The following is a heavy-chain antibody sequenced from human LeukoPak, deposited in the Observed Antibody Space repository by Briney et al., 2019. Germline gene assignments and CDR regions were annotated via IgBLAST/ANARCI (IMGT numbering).Heavy chain of an antibody. Sequence: GGSLRLSCAASGFTFSSYSMSWVRQAPGKGLEWVSSISSSSSYIYYADSVKGRFTISRDNAKNSLYLQMNSLRAEDTAVYYCARDPSCYALDYLGQGTLVTGSS. J-gene: IGHJ4*02. CDR3: ARDPSCYALDY. V-gene: IGHV3-21*01. D-gene: IGHD5-12*01. CDR2: ISSSSSYI. CDR1: GFTFSSYS.